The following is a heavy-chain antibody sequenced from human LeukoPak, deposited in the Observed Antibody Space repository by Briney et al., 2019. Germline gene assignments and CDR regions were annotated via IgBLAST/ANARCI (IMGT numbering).Heavy chain of an antibody. CDR1: GFTVSSNY. V-gene: IGHV3-66*01. J-gene: IGHJ6*03. CDR3: ARDRGGDYDSSYYMDV. D-gene: IGHD4-17*01. CDR2: ISGSGGST. Sequence: GGSLRLSCAASGFTVSSNYMSWVRQAPGKGLEWVSAISGSGGSTYYTDSVKGRFTISRDNSKNTLYLQMNSLRAEDTAVYYCARDRGGDYDSSYYMDVWGKGTTVTISS.